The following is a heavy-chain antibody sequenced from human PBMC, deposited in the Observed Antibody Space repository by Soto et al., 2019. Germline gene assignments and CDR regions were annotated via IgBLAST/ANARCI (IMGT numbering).Heavy chain of an antibody. CDR2: ISWNSGSI. J-gene: IGHJ6*03. CDR1: GFTFDDYA. CDR3: AKDADPGDYYYYMDV. V-gene: IGHV3-9*01. Sequence: LRLSCAASGFTFDDYAMHWVRQAPGKGLEWVSGISWNSGSIGYADSVKGRLTISRDNAKNSLYLQMNSLRAEDTALYYCAKDADPGDYYYYMDVWGKGTTVTVSS.